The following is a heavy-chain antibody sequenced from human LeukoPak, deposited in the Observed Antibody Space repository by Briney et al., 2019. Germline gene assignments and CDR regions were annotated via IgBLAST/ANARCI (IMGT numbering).Heavy chain of an antibody. CDR3: AKLTSGSDS. D-gene: IGHD2-15*01. V-gene: IGHV3-23*01. CDR2: IGGSGGST. J-gene: IGHJ4*02. Sequence: PGGSLRLSCAASGFTFSSYGMTWVRQAPGKGLEWVSAIGGSGGSTYYADSVKGRFTISRDNSKNTLYLQMNSLTAEDTAVYYCAKLTSGSDSWGQGTLVTVSS. CDR1: GFTFSSYG.